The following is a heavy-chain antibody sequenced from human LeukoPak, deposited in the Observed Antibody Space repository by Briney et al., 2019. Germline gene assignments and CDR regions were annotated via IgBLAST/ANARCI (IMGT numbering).Heavy chain of an antibody. CDR2: INPNSGGT. CDR3: ARDPYSSSSRGDY. CDR1: GYTFTGYY. V-gene: IGHV1-2*02. J-gene: IGHJ4*02. D-gene: IGHD6-6*01. Sequence: ASVKVSCKASGYTFTGYYMHWVRQAPGQGLEWMGWINPNSGGTNYAQKFQGRVTMTRDTSISTAYMELSRLRSDDTAVYYCARDPYSSSSRGDYWGQGTLVTVSS.